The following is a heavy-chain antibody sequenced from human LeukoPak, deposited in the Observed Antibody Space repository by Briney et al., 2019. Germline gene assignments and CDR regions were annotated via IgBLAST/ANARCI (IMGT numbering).Heavy chain of an antibody. J-gene: IGHJ4*02. CDR3: AKDERAAAGTALDY. V-gene: IGHV3-9*01. CDR2: ISWNSGSI. Sequence: PGGSLGLSCAASGFTFDDYAMHWVRQAPGKGLEWVSGISWNSGSIGYADSVKGRFTISRDNTKNSLYLQMNSLRAEDTALYYCAKDERAAAGTALDYWGQGTLVTVSS. CDR1: GFTFDDYA. D-gene: IGHD6-13*01.